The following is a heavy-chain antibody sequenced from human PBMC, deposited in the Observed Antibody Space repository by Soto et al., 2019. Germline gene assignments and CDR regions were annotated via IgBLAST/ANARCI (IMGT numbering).Heavy chain of an antibody. Sequence: TSETLSLTCAVYGGSFSGYYWSWIRQPPGKGLEWIGEINHSGSTNYNPSLKSRVTISVDTSKNQFSLKLSPVTAADTAVYYCARSYGVFDYWGQGTLVTVSS. CDR1: GGSFSGYY. V-gene: IGHV4-34*01. J-gene: IGHJ4*02. D-gene: IGHD4-17*01. CDR2: INHSGST. CDR3: ARSYGVFDY.